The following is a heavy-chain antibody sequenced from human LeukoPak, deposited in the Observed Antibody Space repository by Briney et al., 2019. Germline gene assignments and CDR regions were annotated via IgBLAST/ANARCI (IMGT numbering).Heavy chain of an antibody. D-gene: IGHD3-10*01. Sequence: TGGSLRLSCAASGFTFSDAWMNWVRQAPGKGLEWVGRIKRKTEGGATDYAGPVKGRYTISREDSKNTLFLHVNSLKTEDTAVYYCTTGNFGPYWGQGTLVTVSS. V-gene: IGHV3-15*07. J-gene: IGHJ4*02. CDR1: GFTFSDAW. CDR2: IKRKTEGGAT. CDR3: TTGNFGPY.